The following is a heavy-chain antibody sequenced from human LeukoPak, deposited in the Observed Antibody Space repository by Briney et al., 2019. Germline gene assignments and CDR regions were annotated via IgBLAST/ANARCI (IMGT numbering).Heavy chain of an antibody. J-gene: IGHJ4*02. V-gene: IGHV5-51*01. CDR3: ATLEMATSPFDY. CDR1: GYSFTSYW. Sequence: GKSLKISCKGSGYSFTSYWIGWVRHMPGKDLEWMGITYPGDSATRYSPSFQGQVTISADTSISTGYLQWSSLKASDTAMYYCATLEMATSPFDYWGQGTLVTVSS. CDR2: TYPGDSAT. D-gene: IGHD5-24*01.